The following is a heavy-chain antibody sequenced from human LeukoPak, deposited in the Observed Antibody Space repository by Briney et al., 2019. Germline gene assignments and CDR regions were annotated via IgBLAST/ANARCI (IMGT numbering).Heavy chain of an antibody. J-gene: IGHJ4*02. CDR3: AHFPYGYFDH. V-gene: IGHV2-5*02. D-gene: IGHD5-18*01. CDR2: IYWDDDK. Sequence: SGPTLLHPTQTLTLTCTFSGFSLRTRGVGVGWIRQPPGKALEWLSLIYWDDDKRYSPSLKSRLTITKDTSKNQVVLTMTNMDPVDTATYYCAHFPYGYFDHWGQGTRVTVSS. CDR1: GFSLRTRGVG.